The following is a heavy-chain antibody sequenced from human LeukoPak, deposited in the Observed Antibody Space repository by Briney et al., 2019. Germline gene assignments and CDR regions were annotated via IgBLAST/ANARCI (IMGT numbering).Heavy chain of an antibody. D-gene: IGHD4-17*01. Sequence: SGTLSLTCAVSGGSVSSSNWWSWVRQPPGKGLEWIGEIYHSGSTNYSPSLKSRVTISVDTSKSQCSLKLTSVTAADTAVYYCARDKDYGDFPLFDYWGQGTLVTVSS. CDR2: IYHSGST. CDR3: ARDKDYGDFPLFDY. J-gene: IGHJ4*02. V-gene: IGHV4-4*02. CDR1: GGSVSSSNW.